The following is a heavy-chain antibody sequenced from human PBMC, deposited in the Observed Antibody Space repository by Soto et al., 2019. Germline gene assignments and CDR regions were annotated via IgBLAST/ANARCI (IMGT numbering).Heavy chain of an antibody. V-gene: IGHV3-33*01. CDR1: GFSLSNYG. CDR2: IWHDGSIQ. D-gene: IGHD2-2*01. J-gene: IGHJ4*02. Sequence: GGSLRLSCAASGFSLSNYGMHWVRQAPGKGLEWVAVIWHDGSIQQYAESVKGRFTISRDNSKNTLSLQMNSLRAEDSAMYYCATDKSSSPFDYWGPGTLVTVSS. CDR3: ATDKSSSPFDY.